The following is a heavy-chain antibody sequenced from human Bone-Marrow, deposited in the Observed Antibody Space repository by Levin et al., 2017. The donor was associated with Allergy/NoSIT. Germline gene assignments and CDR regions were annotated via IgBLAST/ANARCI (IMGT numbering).Heavy chain of an antibody. D-gene: IGHD2-15*01. CDR3: ARRVNLYCSGGSCYPNDYYYYGMDV. CDR2: IYPGDSDT. CDR1: GYSFTSYW. Sequence: GGSLRLSCKGSGYSFTSYWIGWVRQMPGKGLEWMGIIYPGDSDTRYSPSFQGQVTISADKSISTAYLQWSSLKASDTAMYYCARRVNLYCSGGSCYPNDYYYYGMDVWGQGTTVTVSS. J-gene: IGHJ6*02. V-gene: IGHV5-51*01.